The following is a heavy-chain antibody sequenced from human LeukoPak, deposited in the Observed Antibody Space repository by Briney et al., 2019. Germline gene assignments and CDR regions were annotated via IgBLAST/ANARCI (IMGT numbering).Heavy chain of an antibody. J-gene: IGHJ4*02. CDR3: ARLSKLWQGAFDY. CDR2: ISPSGST. D-gene: IGHD3-10*01. CDR1: DVSIFRSNW. Sequence: PSGTLSLTCAVSDVSIFRSNWWSWVRQPPGKGLEWIGQISPSGSTNYNPSLKSRVTISVDTSKNQFSLKLSSVTAADTAVYYCARLSKLWQGAFDYWGQGTLVTVSS. V-gene: IGHV4-4*02.